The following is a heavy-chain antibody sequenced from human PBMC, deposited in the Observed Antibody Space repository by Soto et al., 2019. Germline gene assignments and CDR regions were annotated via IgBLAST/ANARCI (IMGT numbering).Heavy chain of an antibody. V-gene: IGHV4-59*01. D-gene: IGHD1-26*01. Sequence: KTSETLSLTCTVSGDSISSYYWSWIRQPPGKGLEWIGYISNSGGTNYNPSLESRVTISVDTSKNQFSLRLTSVTAGDTAVYFRARGRINVGAQVIDCWGQGTLVTVSS. J-gene: IGHJ4*02. CDR3: ARGRINVGAQVIDC. CDR2: ISNSGGT. CDR1: GDSISSYY.